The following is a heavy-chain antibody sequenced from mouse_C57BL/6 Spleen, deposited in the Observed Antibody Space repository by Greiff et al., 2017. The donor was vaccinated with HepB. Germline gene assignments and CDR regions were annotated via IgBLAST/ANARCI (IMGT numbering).Heavy chain of an antibody. CDR3: ARTPIYYYGSSYRNYWYFDV. J-gene: IGHJ1*03. V-gene: IGHV3-6*01. D-gene: IGHD1-1*01. Sequence: EVQLQESGPGLVKPSQSLSLTCSVTGYSITSGYYWNWIRQFPGNKLEWMGYISYDGSNNYNPSLKNRISITRDTSKNQFFLKLNSVTTEDTATYYCARTPIYYYGSSYRNYWYFDVWGTGTTVTVSS. CDR1: GYSITSGYY. CDR2: ISYDGSN.